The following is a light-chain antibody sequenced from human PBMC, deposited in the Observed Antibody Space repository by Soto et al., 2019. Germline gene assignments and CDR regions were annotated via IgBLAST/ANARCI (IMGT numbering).Light chain of an antibody. CDR3: QQYGSSPTT. CDR2: GAS. V-gene: IGKV3-20*01. CDR1: QSVSNSY. Sequence: EIVLTQSPGTLSLSPGERATLSCRASQSVSNSYLAWYQQKPGRAPRLLIYGASSRATDIPDRFSGSGSGTDFTLTISRLEPVDSAVYYCQQYGSSPTTCGQGTKVEIK. J-gene: IGKJ1*01.